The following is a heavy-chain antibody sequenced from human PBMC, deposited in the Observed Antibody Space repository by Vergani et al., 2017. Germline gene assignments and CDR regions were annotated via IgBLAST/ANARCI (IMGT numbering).Heavy chain of an antibody. CDR1: GGSISSYY. D-gene: IGHD2-8*01. Sequence: QVQLEESGPGLVKPSETLSLTCTVSGGSISSYYWSWIRQPPGKGLEWIGSLYNPGKTYYNSSLESRLSLSVDTSTNQFFMRLNSVTAADTAVYYCARGYCTNSICRGKVDSWGQGTLVTVSS. CDR3: ARGYCTNSICRGKVDS. CDR2: LYNPGKT. V-gene: IGHV4-59*04. J-gene: IGHJ4*02.